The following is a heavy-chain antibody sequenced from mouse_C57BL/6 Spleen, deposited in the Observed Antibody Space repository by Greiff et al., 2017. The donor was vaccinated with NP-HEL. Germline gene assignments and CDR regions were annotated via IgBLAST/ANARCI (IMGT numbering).Heavy chain of an antibody. V-gene: IGHV2-2*01. J-gene: IGHJ4*01. CDR1: GFSLTSYG. CDR2: IWSGGST. CDR3: ARSPDYYGSSYEDAMDY. D-gene: IGHD1-1*01. Sequence: QVQLQQSGPGLVQPSQSLSITCTVSGFSLTSYGVHWVRQSPGKGLEWLGVIWSGGSTDYNAAFISRLSISKDNSKSQVFFKMNSLQADDTAIYYCARSPDYYGSSYEDAMDYWGQGTSVTVSS.